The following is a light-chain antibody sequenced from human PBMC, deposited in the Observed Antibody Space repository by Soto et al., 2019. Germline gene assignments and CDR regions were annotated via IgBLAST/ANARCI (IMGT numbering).Light chain of an antibody. V-gene: IGKV3-11*01. CDR3: QQRGTWPPLT. CDR2: DAS. J-gene: IGKJ4*01. CDR1: QSVSSS. Sequence: EIVVTQSPATLSLSPGERATLSCRASQSVSSSLAWYQQKPGQAPRLLIYDASNRATGIPARFSGSGSGTDFTLTISSLEPEDFAVYYCQQRGTWPPLTFGGGTKVEVK.